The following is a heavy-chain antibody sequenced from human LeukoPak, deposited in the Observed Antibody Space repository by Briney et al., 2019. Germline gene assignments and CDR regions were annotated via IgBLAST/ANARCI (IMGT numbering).Heavy chain of an antibody. D-gene: IGHD3-10*01. CDR2: INHSGST. V-gene: IGHV4-34*01. Sequence: SETLSLTCAVYGGSFSGYYWSWIRQPPGKGLEWIGEINHSGSTNYNPSLKSRVTISVDTSKNQFSLKLSSVTAADTAVYYCARGLYGSGGYFDYWGQGTTVTVSS. CDR1: GGSFSGYY. CDR3: ARGLYGSGGYFDY. J-gene: IGHJ4*03.